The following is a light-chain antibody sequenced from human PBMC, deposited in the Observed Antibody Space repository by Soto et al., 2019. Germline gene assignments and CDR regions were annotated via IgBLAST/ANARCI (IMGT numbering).Light chain of an antibody. CDR1: QSVSKY. V-gene: IGKV1-39*01. J-gene: IGKJ4*01. Sequence: DVQMTQSPSSLWASVRDRVTITCRASQSVSKYLNRYAQKPGKAPKLLFYAASSLQSGVPSRFSGSGAGTAFTLTITSLQPEDVATYYCQGCYITPRTLGGGNKVEVK. CDR3: QGCYITPRT. CDR2: AAS.